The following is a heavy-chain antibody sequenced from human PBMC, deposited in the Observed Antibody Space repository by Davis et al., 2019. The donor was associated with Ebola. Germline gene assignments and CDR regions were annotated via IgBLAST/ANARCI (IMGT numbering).Heavy chain of an antibody. V-gene: IGHV3-11*01. J-gene: IGHJ4*02. CDR3: ARGHNYDSSGFLFDF. CDR2: ITSSDIAT. CDR1: GFTFSDYY. D-gene: IGHD3-22*01. Sequence: PGGSLRLSCAASGFTFSDYYMNWIRQAPGKGLEWISYITSSDIATHYADSVRGRFTISRDYAKNSLYLQMNNLRAEDTAVYYCARGHNYDSSGFLFDFWGQGTLVTVSS.